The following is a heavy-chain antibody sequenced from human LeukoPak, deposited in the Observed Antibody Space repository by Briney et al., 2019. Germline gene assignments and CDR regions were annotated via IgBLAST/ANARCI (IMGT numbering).Heavy chain of an antibody. Sequence: GASVKVSCKASGGTFSSYAINWVRQAPGQGLKWMGGIIPIFGTANYAQKFQGRVTITADRSTSTAYMELSSLRSEDTAVYYCARDSNSGYIDAFDIWGQGTMVTVSS. CDR2: IIPIFGTA. V-gene: IGHV1-69*06. J-gene: IGHJ3*02. CDR3: ARDSNSGYIDAFDI. D-gene: IGHD5-18*01. CDR1: GGTFSSYA.